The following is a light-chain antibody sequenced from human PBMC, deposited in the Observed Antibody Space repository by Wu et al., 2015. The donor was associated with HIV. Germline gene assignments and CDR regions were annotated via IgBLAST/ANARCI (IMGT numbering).Light chain of an antibody. J-gene: IGKJ2*01. CDR1: QSINNN. CDR3: LQYKDWPYT. Sequence: EIVMTQSPVTLSVSPGERATLSCRASQSINNNLAWYQQRPGQAPRLLIYGASTRATGIPAKFSGGGSGTEFTLTISNMQSEYFAVYYCLQYKDWPYTFGQGTKLEI. CDR2: GAS. V-gene: IGKV3-15*01.